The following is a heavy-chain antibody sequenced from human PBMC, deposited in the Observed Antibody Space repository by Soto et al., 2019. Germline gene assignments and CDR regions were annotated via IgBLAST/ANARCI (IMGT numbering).Heavy chain of an antibody. CDR2: IYYSGST. CDR3: ARDLMVRGVGWYDP. D-gene: IGHD3-10*01. Sequence: SLTCTVSGGSIRSYYWSWIRQPPGKGLEWIGYIYYSGSTNYNPSLKSRVTISVDTSKNQFSRKLISVTAAATAVNYCARDLMVRGVGWYDPWGQGTRGTVAS. J-gene: IGHJ5*02. CDR1: GGSIRSYY. V-gene: IGHV4-59*01.